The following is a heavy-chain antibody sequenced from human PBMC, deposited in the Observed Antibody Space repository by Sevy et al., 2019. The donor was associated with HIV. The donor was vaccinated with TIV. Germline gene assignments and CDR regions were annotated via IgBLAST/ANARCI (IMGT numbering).Heavy chain of an antibody. D-gene: IGHD3-16*01. J-gene: IGHJ3*02. CDR1: GFTFDDYA. V-gene: IGHV3-9*01. CDR2: ISWNSGSI. CDR3: EKDMGGGDRAGDAFDI. Sequence: GGSLRLSCAASGFTFDDYAMHWVRQAPGKGLEWVSGISWNSGSIGYADSVKGRFTISRDNAKNSLYLQMNSLRAEDTALYYCEKDMGGGDRAGDAFDIWGQGTMVTVSS.